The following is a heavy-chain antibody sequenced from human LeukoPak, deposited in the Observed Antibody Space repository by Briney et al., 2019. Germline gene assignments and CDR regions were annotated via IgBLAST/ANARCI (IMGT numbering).Heavy chain of an antibody. CDR2: IIPILGIA. CDR3: ARGDGYNPSFEN. Sequence: SVKVSCKASGGTFSSYTISWVRQAPGQGLEWMGRIIPILGIANYAQKFQGRVTITADKSTSTAYMELSSLRSEDTAVYYCARGDGYNPSFENWGQGTLVTVSS. J-gene: IGHJ4*02. V-gene: IGHV1-69*02. CDR1: GGTFSSYT. D-gene: IGHD5-24*01.